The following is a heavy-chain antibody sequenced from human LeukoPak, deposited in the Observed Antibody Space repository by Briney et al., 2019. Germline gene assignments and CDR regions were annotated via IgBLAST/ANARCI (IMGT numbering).Heavy chain of an antibody. Sequence: SVKVSCEASEDTFSRNAISWVRQAPGQGLEWMGGIIPIFGAANYAQEFQGRVTITADESTTTVFMELSSPRSEDTAVYYCARRDCGGDCYSSYYYYYGMHVWGQGTTVIVSS. V-gene: IGHV1-69*13. D-gene: IGHD2-21*02. CDR3: ARRDCGGDCYSSYYYYYGMHV. CDR2: IIPIFGAA. CDR1: EDTFSRNA. J-gene: IGHJ6*02.